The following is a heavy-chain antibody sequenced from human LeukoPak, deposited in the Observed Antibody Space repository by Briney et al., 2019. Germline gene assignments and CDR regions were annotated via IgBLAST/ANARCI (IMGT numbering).Heavy chain of an antibody. D-gene: IGHD6-19*01. CDR3: AKDRNPRIAVAGTDY. CDR1: GFTVSSNY. J-gene: IGHJ4*02. Sequence: GGSLRLSCAASGFTVSSNYMSWVRQAPGKGLEWVSYISSSGSTIYYADSVKGRFTISRDNAKNSLYLQMNSLRAEDTAVYYCAKDRNPRIAVAGTDYWGQGTLVTVSS. V-gene: IGHV3-11*04. CDR2: ISSSGSTI.